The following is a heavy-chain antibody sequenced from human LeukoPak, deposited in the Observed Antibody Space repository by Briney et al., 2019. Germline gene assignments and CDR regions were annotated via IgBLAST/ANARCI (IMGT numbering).Heavy chain of an antibody. J-gene: IGHJ4*02. CDR3: ARSVIGYSSGYFDY. Sequence: GSSVKVSCKASGGTFSSYAISWVRQAPGQGLEWMGGIIPIFGTANYAQKFQGRVTIATDESTSTAYMELSSLRSEDTAVYYCARSVIGYSSGYFDYWGQGTLVTVSS. CDR1: GGTFSSYA. D-gene: IGHD6-19*01. CDR2: IIPIFGTA. V-gene: IGHV1-69*05.